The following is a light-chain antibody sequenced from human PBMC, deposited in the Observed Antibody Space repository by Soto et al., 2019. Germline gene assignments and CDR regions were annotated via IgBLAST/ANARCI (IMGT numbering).Light chain of an antibody. CDR3: SSYTSSSTLYV. Sequence: QSALTQPASVSGSPGQSITISCTGTSSDVGGYNYVSWYQQHPGKAPKLMLYDVSNRPSGVSNRFSGSKSGNTASLTSSGLQAEDEADYYYSSYTSSSTLYVFGTGTKVTVL. CDR2: DVS. V-gene: IGLV2-14*01. J-gene: IGLJ1*01. CDR1: SSDVGGYNY.